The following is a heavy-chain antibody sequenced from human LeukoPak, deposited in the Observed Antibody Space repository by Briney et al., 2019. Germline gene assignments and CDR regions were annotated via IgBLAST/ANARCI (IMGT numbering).Heavy chain of an antibody. CDR1: GGSNNSYY. CDR2: THPSGNT. J-gene: IGHJ5*02. CDR3: AREAPKKGWFDP. Sequence: SETLSLTCTVSGGSNNSYYWRWIRQPPGKGLEWIGYTHPSGNTNYSPSLKSRVTISIDMSRNQFSLKLSSVTAADTAVYYCAREAPKKGWFDPWGQGTLVTVSS. V-gene: IGHV4-4*09.